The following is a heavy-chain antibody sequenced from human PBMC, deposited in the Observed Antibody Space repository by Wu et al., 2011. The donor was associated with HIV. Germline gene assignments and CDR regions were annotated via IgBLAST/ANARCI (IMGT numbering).Heavy chain of an antibody. D-gene: IGHD3-3*01. J-gene: IGHJ4*02. V-gene: IGHV1-2*02. CDR3: ARLQSLHGFYXNADY. CDR2: INPNRGGT. Sequence: QVQLVQSGAEVKKPGASVMVSCKASGYTFIDYYIYWVRQAPGQGLEWMGWINPNRGGTKYAQKFQGRVTLTRDTAVTTAYLEVNSLRSDDTAVYYCARLQSLHGFYXNADYWGQGTLVTVAS. CDR1: GYTFIDYY.